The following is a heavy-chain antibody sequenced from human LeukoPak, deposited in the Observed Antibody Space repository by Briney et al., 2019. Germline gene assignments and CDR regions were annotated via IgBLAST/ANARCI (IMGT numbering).Heavy chain of an antibody. V-gene: IGHV3-7*01. Sequence: GGSLRLSCAASGFTFSSYAMSWVRQAPGKGLEWVANIKQDGSEKYYVDSVKGRFTISRDNAKNSLYLQMNSLRAEDTAVYYCASGSRGSGWYGYYYYYMDVWGKGTTVTVSS. CDR3: ASGSRGSGWYGYYYYYMDV. D-gene: IGHD6-19*01. J-gene: IGHJ6*03. CDR1: GFTFSSYA. CDR2: IKQDGSEK.